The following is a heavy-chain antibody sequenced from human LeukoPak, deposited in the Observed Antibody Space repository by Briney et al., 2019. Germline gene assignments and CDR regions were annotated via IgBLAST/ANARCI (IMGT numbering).Heavy chain of an antibody. CDR3: ARGARRGYCSSTSCWKGFDP. D-gene: IGHD2-2*01. Sequence: SETLSLTCAVYGGSFSGYYWSWIRQPPGKGLEWIGEINHSGSTNYHPSLKSRVTISVDTSKNQFSLKLSSVTAADTAVYYCARGARRGYCSSTSCWKGFDPWGQGTLVTVSS. V-gene: IGHV4-34*01. CDR2: INHSGST. CDR1: GGSFSGYY. J-gene: IGHJ5*02.